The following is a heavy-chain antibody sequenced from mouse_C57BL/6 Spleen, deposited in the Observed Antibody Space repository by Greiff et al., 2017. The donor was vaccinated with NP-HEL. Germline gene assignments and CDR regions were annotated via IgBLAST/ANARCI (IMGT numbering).Heavy chain of an antibody. Sequence: QVQLQQPGAELVKPGASVKLSCKASGYTFTSYWMQWVKQRPGQGLVWIGEIDPSDSYTTYNQKFKGKATLTVDTSSSTAYMQLSSLTSEDSAVYYCARRGYDGYYEAMDYWGQGTSVTVSS. CDR1: GYTFTSYW. J-gene: IGHJ4*01. V-gene: IGHV1-50*01. CDR2: IDPSDSYT. D-gene: IGHD2-3*01. CDR3: ARRGYDGYYEAMDY.